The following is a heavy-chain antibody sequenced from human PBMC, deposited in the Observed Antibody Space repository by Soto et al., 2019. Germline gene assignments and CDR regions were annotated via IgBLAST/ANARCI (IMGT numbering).Heavy chain of an antibody. D-gene: IGHD3-22*01. CDR1: GGSVSSGSYY. Sequence: TLSLTCTVSGGSVSSGSYYWSWIRQPPGKGLEWIGYIYYSGSTNYNPSLKSRVTISVDTSKNQFSLKLSSVTAADTAVYYCARDHRGGEYYYDSSGYQNYYYYYYGMDVWGQGTTVTVSS. V-gene: IGHV4-61*01. CDR3: ARDHRGGEYYYDSSGYQNYYYYYYGMDV. CDR2: IYYSGST. J-gene: IGHJ6*02.